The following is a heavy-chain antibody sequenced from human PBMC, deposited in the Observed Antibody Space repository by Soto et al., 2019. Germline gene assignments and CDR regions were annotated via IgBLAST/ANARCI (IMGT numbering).Heavy chain of an antibody. CDR3: ARDQSPSSGWPGMDV. Sequence: QVQLVQSGAEVSKPGASVKVSCKASGYTFTDYYMHWVRQAPGQGLEWMGWINPNSGGTNYAQKFPGSVTMTRDTSISTAYMELNRLRSDDTAVYYCARDQSPSSGWPGMDVWGQGTTVTVSS. CDR2: INPNSGGT. CDR1: GYTFTDYY. J-gene: IGHJ6*02. D-gene: IGHD6-19*01. V-gene: IGHV1-2*02.